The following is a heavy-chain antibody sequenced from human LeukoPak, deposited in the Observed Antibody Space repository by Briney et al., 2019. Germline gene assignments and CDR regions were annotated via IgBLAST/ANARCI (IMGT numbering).Heavy chain of an antibody. CDR3: ARGLAAAGTRGPY. V-gene: IGHV3-21*01. Sequence: PGGSLRLSCVASGFTFSNYAMTWVRQAPGKGLERVSSISSTGAYIYYADSLKGRFTISRDNAKNSLYLQMNSLRADDTAVYYCARGLAAAGTRGPYWGQGTLVTVSS. J-gene: IGHJ4*02. CDR2: ISSTGAYI. D-gene: IGHD6-13*01. CDR1: GFTFSNYA.